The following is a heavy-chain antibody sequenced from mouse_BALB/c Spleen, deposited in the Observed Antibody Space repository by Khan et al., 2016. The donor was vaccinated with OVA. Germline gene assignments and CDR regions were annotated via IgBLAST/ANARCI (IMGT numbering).Heavy chain of an antibody. J-gene: IGHJ2*01. Sequence: EVELVESGGGLVKPGGSLKLSCAASGFTFSSYAMSWVRQSPEKRLEWVAEISSGGSYTYYPDTVTGRFTISRDNAKNTLYLEMSSLRSEDTAMYYCATASYNYGSSPWFFDYWGQGTTLTVSS. CDR3: ATASYNYGSSPWFFDY. CDR2: ISSGGSYT. CDR1: GFTFSSYA. V-gene: IGHV5-9-4*01. D-gene: IGHD1-1*01.